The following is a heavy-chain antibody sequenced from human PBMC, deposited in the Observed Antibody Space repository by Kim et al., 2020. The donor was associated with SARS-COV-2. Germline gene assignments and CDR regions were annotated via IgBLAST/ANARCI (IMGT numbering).Heavy chain of an antibody. CDR3: ARDRRGDIY. CDR2: SNK. D-gene: IGHD2-21*02. V-gene: IGHV3-30*01. Sequence: SNKYYADSVKGRFTISRDNSKNTLYLQMNSLRAEDTAVYYCARDRRGDIYWGQGTLVTVSS. J-gene: IGHJ4*02.